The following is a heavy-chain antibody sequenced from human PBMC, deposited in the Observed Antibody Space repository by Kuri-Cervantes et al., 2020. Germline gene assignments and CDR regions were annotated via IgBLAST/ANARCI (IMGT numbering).Heavy chain of an antibody. CDR3: ARDLLRTSPTVTTGWFDP. Sequence: GESLKISCAASGFTFSSYWMHWVRQAPGKGLVWVSRINSDGSSTSYADSVKGRFTISKDNSKNTLELQMNNMGTEDTAMYYCARDLLRTSPTVTTGWFDPWGQGTLVTVSS. J-gene: IGHJ5*02. CDR2: INSDGSST. CDR1: GFTFSSYW. V-gene: IGHV3-74*01. D-gene: IGHD4-11*01.